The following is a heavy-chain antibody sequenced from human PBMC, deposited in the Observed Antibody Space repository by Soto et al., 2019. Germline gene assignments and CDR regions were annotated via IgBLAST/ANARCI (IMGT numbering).Heavy chain of an antibody. CDR3: ARDPSPIAARQGGYFDY. D-gene: IGHD6-6*01. J-gene: IGHJ4*02. CDR2: IYYSGST. Sequence: SATLSLTCAVSCDSIIGIYHCSWIRHPPWKGLEWIGYIYYSGSTYYNPSLKSRVTISVDTSKNQFSLKLSSVTAADTAVYYCARDPSPIAARQGGYFDYWGQGTLVTVSS. V-gene: IGHV4-30-4*08. CDR1: CDSIIGIYH.